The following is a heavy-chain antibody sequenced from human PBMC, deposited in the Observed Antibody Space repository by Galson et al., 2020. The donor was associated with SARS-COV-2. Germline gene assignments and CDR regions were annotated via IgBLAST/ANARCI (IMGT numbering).Heavy chain of an antibody. CDR2: MYYIGSS. Sequence: SKTLSLTCSVSGASLSSDFWSWIRQPPGKGLEWIGFMYYIGSSNNNPSLKSRVTISVDMSKSHLSLELRSVTAADTAVYYCVRHGYCSSGSCSANDAFHIWGQGTMVIVSS. V-gene: IGHV4-59*08. CDR3: VRHGYCSSGSCSANDAFHI. CDR1: GASLSSDF. J-gene: IGHJ3*02. D-gene: IGHD2-2*03.